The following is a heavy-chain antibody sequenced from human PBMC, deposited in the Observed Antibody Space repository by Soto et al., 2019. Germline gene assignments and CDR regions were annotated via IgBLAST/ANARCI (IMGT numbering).Heavy chain of an antibody. CDR3: ARTYDYGDTMGFDY. CDR2: IYYTGTT. Sequence: LSLTGTVSGGSFRSGIFYWSWIRQPPGKGLEWIAYIYYTGTTNYNPSLKSRVTISVDTSKNQFSLKLRSVTPADTAVFYCARTYDYGDTMGFDYWGRGTLVTVSS. J-gene: IGHJ4*02. V-gene: IGHV4-61*01. CDR1: GGSFRSGIFY. D-gene: IGHD4-17*01.